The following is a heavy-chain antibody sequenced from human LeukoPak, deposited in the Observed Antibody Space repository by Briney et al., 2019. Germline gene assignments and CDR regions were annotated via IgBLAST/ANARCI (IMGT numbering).Heavy chain of an antibody. CDR3: ARVAVTSSFDV. CDR1: GFTFSDYY. J-gene: IGHJ3*01. CDR2: ITGSSTYT. D-gene: IGHD2-21*02. V-gene: IGHV3-11*06. Sequence: PGGSLRLSCAASGFTFSDYYMSWIRQAPGKGLEWVSYITGSSTYTNYADSVKGRFTISRGNSKNSLYLQVNSLRAEDTAVYYCARVAVTSSFDVWGQGTMVTVSS.